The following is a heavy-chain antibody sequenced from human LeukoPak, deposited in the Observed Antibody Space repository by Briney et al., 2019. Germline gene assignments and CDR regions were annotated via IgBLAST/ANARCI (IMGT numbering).Heavy chain of an antibody. Sequence: PSETLSLTCTVSGGSISSYYWSWIRQPPGKGLEWIGYIYYSGSTNYNPSLKSRVTISVDTSKNQFSLKLSSVTAADTAVYYCAREERPNYDFWSGYSNWFDPWGQGTLVTVSS. V-gene: IGHV4-59*12. D-gene: IGHD3-3*01. J-gene: IGHJ5*02. CDR3: AREERPNYDFWSGYSNWFDP. CDR2: IYYSGST. CDR1: GGSISSYY.